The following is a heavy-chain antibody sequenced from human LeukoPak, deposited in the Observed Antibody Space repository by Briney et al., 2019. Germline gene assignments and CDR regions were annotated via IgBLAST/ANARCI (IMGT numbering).Heavy chain of an antibody. CDR3: ARVRELAKMLGAFDI. J-gene: IGHJ3*02. CDR1: GFTFSSYG. D-gene: IGHD5-12*01. CDR2: ISYDGSNK. Sequence: PGRSLRLSCAASGFTFSSYGMHWVRQAPGKGLEWVAVISYDGSNKYYADSVKGRFTISRDNAKNSLYLQMNSLRAEDTALYHCARVRELAKMLGAFDIWGQGTMVTVSS. V-gene: IGHV3-30*03.